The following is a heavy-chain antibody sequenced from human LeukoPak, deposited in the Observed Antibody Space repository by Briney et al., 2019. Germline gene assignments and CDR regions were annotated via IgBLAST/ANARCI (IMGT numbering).Heavy chain of an antibody. CDR1: GYSISSGYY. V-gene: IGHV4-38-2*02. CDR2: IYHSGST. J-gene: IGHJ4*02. D-gene: IGHD5-18*01. CDR3: AREGYGYTPDY. Sequence: SETLSLTCTVSGYSISSGYYWGWIRQPPGKGLEWIGSIYHSGSTYYNPSLKSRVTMSVDTSKNQFSLKLSSVTAADTAVYYCAREGYGYTPDYWGQGTLVTVSS.